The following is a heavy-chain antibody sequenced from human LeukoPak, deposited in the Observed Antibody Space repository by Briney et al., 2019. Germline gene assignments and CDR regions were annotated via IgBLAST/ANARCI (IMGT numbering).Heavy chain of an antibody. Sequence: GGSLRLSCAASGLSFSTYAMSWVRQAPGKGLEWVAGISGSGVDTHYAGSVNGRFRISRDNSANTLYLQMNSLSEEDTALYYCASGTYRLGDYWGQGTQVAVSP. D-gene: IGHD3-10*01. CDR1: GLSFSTYA. CDR3: ASGTYRLGDY. J-gene: IGHJ4*02. V-gene: IGHV3-23*01. CDR2: ISGSGVDT.